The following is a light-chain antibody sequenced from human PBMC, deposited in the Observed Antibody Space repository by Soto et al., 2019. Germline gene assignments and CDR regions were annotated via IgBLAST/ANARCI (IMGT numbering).Light chain of an antibody. CDR3: RQYNSYSWT. V-gene: IGKV1-9*01. CDR2: AAS. Sequence: IQLTQSPSSLSASVGDRVTITCRASQGISSYLAWYQQKPGKAPKLLIYAASSLESGVPPRFSGSGSGTEFTLTISSLQPDDFATYYCRQYNSYSWTFGQGTKVDIK. J-gene: IGKJ1*01. CDR1: QGISSY.